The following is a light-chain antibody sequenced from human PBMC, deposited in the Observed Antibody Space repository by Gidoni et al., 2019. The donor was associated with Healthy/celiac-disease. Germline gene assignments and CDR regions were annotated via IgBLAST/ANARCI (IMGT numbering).Light chain of an antibody. Sequence: QSLPPLPPSASGTLALRVTTSCSGSSSNIGSNTVNWYQQHPGTAPKLLIYSNNQRPAGVPDRFSGSKSGTSASLAISGLQSEDEADYYCAAWDESQNGPDVVFGGGTKLTVL. CDR1: SSNIGSNT. CDR2: SNN. V-gene: IGLV1-44*01. J-gene: IGLJ2*01. CDR3: AAWDESQNGPDVV.